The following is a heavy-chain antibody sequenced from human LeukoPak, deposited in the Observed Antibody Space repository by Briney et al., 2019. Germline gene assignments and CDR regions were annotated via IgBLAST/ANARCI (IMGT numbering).Heavy chain of an antibody. CDR2: IYSGGST. D-gene: IGHD4-17*01. CDR1: GFTVISNY. Sequence: GSLRLSCAAAGFTVISNYMSWVRQAPGKGLEWVSVIYSGGSTYYADSVKGRFTISRDNSKNTLYLQMNSLRAEDTAVYYCARVRDYGDYPDYWGQGTLVTVSS. J-gene: IGHJ4*02. V-gene: IGHV3-66*02. CDR3: ARVRDYGDYPDY.